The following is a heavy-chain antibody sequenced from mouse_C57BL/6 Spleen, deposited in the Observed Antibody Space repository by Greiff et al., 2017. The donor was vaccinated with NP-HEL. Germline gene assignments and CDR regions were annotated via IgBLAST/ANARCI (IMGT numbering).Heavy chain of an antibody. CDR1: GYSITSGYY. CDR3: ARRGFYDGYWYFDV. CDR2: ISYDGSN. D-gene: IGHD2-3*01. Sequence: VQLKESGPGLVKPSQSLSLTCSVTGYSITSGYYWNWIRQFPGNKLEWMGYISYDGSNNYNPSLKNRISITRDTSKNQFFLKLNSVTTEDTATYYCARRGFYDGYWYFDVWGTGTTVTVSS. V-gene: IGHV3-6*01. J-gene: IGHJ1*03.